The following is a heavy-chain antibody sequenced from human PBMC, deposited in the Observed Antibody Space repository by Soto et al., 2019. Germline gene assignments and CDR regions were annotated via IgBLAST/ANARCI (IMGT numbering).Heavy chain of an antibody. CDR3: AHRQPEPYGSGTGMDV. CDR2: IFSNDDK. V-gene: IGHV2-26*01. Sequence: SGPTLVNPTETLTLTCTVSGLSLNNGRLGVSWIRQPPGKALEWLAHIFSNDDKSYSTSLQSRLTISKDTSRSQVVLTMTNMEPVDTATYYCAHRQPEPYGSGTGMDVWGQGTTVTVSS. J-gene: IGHJ6*02. D-gene: IGHD3-10*01. CDR1: GLSLNNGRLG.